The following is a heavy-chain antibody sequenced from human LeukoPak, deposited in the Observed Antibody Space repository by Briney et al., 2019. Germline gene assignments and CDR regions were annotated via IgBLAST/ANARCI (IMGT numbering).Heavy chain of an antibody. D-gene: IGHD2-15*01. CDR3: ARPPYCSGGSCYGRDWFDP. CDR1: GFTFSSYA. J-gene: IGHJ5*02. Sequence: GGSLRLSCAASGFTFSSYAMHWVRQAPGKGLVWVSRINSDGSSTSYADSVKGRFTISRDNAKNTLYLQMNSLRAEDTAVYYCARPPYCSGGSCYGRDWFDPWGQGTLVTVSS. V-gene: IGHV3-74*01. CDR2: INSDGSST.